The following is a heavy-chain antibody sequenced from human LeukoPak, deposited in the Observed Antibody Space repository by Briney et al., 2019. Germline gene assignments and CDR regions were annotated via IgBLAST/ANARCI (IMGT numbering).Heavy chain of an antibody. CDR1: GGSFSGYY. D-gene: IGHD3-3*01. J-gene: IGHJ6*03. CDR2: INHSGST. Sequence: PSETLSLTCAVYGGSFSGYYWSWIRQPPGKWLEWIGEINHSGSTNYNPSLKSRVTISVDTSKNQFSLKLSSATAADTAVYYCARVRFLEWLMSRYYYYYMDVWGKGTTVTVSS. CDR3: ARVRFLEWLMSRYYYYYMDV. V-gene: IGHV4-34*01.